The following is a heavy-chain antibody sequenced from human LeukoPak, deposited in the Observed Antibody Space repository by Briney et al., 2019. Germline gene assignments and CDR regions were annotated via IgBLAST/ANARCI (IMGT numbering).Heavy chain of an antibody. CDR1: GGSISSYY. D-gene: IGHD2-2*01. Sequence: SETLSLTCTVSGGSISSYYWSWIRQPPGKGLEWIGYIYYSGSTNYNPSLKSRVTISVDTSKNQFSLKLSSVTAADTAVYYCARDLLGYCSSTSCYRWFDPWGQGTLVTVSS. CDR2: IYYSGST. CDR3: ARDLLGYCSSTSCYRWFDP. J-gene: IGHJ5*02. V-gene: IGHV4-59*01.